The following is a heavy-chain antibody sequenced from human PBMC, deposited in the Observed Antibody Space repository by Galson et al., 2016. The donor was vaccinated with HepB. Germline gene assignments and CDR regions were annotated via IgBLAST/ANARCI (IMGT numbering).Heavy chain of an antibody. CDR3: ARDSRRKPYSSSQGGLLDY. Sequence: SLRLSCAPSGFAFNRFSMSWVRQAPGKGLEWVANIKQDGSEKYYVDSVKGRFTISRDNAKNSLFLQMNSLRAEDTAVYYCARDSRRKPYSSSQGGLLDYWGQGTLVTVSS. J-gene: IGHJ4*02. CDR2: IKQDGSEK. CDR1: GFAFNRFS. D-gene: IGHD6-13*01. V-gene: IGHV3-7*01.